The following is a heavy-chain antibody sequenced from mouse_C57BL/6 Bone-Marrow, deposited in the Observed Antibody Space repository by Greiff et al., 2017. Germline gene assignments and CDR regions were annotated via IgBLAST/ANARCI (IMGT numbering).Heavy chain of an antibody. Sequence: VQLQQPGAELVKPGASVKLSCKASGYTFTSYWMHWVKQRPGQGLAWIGMIHPNSGSTNYNEKFKSKATLTVDNSSSTAYMQLSRLTSENTAVYYCARGGSSGYRFAYWGQGTLVTVSA. J-gene: IGHJ3*01. V-gene: IGHV1-64*01. CDR2: IHPNSGST. CDR1: GYTFTSYW. CDR3: ARGGSSGYRFAY. D-gene: IGHD3-2*02.